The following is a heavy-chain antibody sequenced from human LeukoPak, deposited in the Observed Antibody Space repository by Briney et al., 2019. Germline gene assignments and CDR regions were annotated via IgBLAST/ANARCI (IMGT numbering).Heavy chain of an antibody. Sequence: SETLSLTCTVSGGSISSGDYYWSWIRQPPGKGLEWIGYIYYSGSTYYNPSLKSRVTISVDTSKNQFSLKLSSVTAADTAVYYCARQEQWLVEYYFDYWGQGTLVTVSS. V-gene: IGHV4-30-4*01. D-gene: IGHD6-19*01. CDR1: GGSISSGDYY. J-gene: IGHJ4*02. CDR2: IYYSGST. CDR3: ARQEQWLVEYYFDY.